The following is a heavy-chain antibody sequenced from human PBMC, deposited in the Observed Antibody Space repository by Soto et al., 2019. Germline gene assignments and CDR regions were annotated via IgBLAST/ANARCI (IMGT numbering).Heavy chain of an antibody. V-gene: IGHV3-30*03. D-gene: IGHD3-16*02. CDR1: GFTFSSYG. CDR2: ISYDGSNK. Sequence: GGSLRLSCAASGFTFSSYGMHWVRQAPGKGLEWVAVISYDGSNKYYADSVKGRFTISRDNSKNTLYLQMNSLRAEDTDVYFCASTSDIWGSYRYRDFDYWGQGTLVTVSS. J-gene: IGHJ4*02. CDR3: ASTSDIWGSYRYRDFDY.